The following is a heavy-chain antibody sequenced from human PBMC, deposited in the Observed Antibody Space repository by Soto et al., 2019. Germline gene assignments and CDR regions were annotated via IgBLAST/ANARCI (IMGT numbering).Heavy chain of an antibody. D-gene: IGHD2-2*01. CDR2: INAGNGNT. CDR3: GSGYCSSTSCQGGYYYGMDV. Sequence: ASVKVSCKASGYTFTSYAMHWVRQAPGQRLEWMGWINAGNGNTKYSQKFQGRVTITRDTSASTAYMELSSLRSEDTAVYYCGSGYCSSTSCQGGYYYGMDVWGQGTTVTVSS. J-gene: IGHJ6*02. CDR1: GYTFTSYA. V-gene: IGHV1-3*01.